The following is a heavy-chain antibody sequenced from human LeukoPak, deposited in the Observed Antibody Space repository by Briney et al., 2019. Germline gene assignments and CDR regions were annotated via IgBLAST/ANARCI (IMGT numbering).Heavy chain of an antibody. Sequence: GGSLRLSCTASGFTFSRYAMSWVRQAPGKGLEGVSTFSGSGGNTYYADSVKGRFTIPRDNSKNTLYLQMNSLRAEDTAIYYCAKSGLNRFDYWGQGTLVSVSS. J-gene: IGHJ4*02. CDR3: AKSGLNRFDY. V-gene: IGHV3-23*01. CDR2: FSGSGGNT. D-gene: IGHD2-15*01. CDR1: GFTFSRYA.